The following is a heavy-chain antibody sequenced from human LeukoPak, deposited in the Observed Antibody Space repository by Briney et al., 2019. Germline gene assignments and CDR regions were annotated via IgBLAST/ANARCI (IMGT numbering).Heavy chain of an antibody. J-gene: IGHJ5*02. CDR2: TYYRSKWYN. D-gene: IGHD2-2*01. Sequence: SPTLSLTCAISGDSVSSNSAAWNWIRQSPSRGLEWLGRTYYRSKWYNDYAVSVKSRITINPDTSKNQFSLQLNSVTPEDTAVYYCARDQGCSSTSCHYTPWFDPWGQGTLVTVSS. CDR3: ARDQGCSSTSCHYTPWFDP. CDR1: GDSVSSNSAA. V-gene: IGHV6-1*01.